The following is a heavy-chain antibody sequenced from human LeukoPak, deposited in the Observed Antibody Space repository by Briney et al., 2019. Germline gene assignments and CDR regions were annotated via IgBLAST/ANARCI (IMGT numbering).Heavy chain of an antibody. J-gene: IGHJ4*02. V-gene: IGHV1-69*02. Sequence: SVKVSCKASGGTFSSHTISWVRQAPGQGLEWMGRVIPILGIANYAQKFQGRVTITADKSTSTAYMELSSLRSEDTAVYYCARVLTSFDYWGQGTLVTVSS. CDR1: GGTFSSHT. CDR3: ARVLTSFDY. CDR2: VIPILGIA.